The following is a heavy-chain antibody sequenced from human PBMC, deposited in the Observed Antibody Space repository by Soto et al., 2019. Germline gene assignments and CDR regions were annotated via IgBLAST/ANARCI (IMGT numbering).Heavy chain of an antibody. CDR1: GFTFSSYS. CDR3: ARDRRDGYFNWFDP. J-gene: IGHJ5*02. V-gene: IGHV3-21*01. D-gene: IGHD5-12*01. Sequence: PGGSLRLSCAASGFTFSSYSMNWVRQAPGKGLEWVSSISSSSSYIYYADSVKGRLTISRDNAKNSLYLQMNSLRAEDTAVYYCARDRRDGYFNWFDPWGQGTLVTVSS. CDR2: ISSSSSYI.